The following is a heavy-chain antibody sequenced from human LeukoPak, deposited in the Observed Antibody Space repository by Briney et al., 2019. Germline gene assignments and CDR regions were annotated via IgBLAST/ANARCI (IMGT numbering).Heavy chain of an antibody. V-gene: IGHV4-34*01. CDR2: INHSGST. CDR1: GGSFSGYY. CDR3: ARGYSSSWRFYYFDY. D-gene: IGHD6-13*01. Sequence: SETLSLTCAVYGGSFSGYYWSWIRQPPGKGLEWIGEINHSGSTNYNPSLKGRVTISVDTSKNRFSLKLSSVTAADTAVYYCARGYSSSWRFYYFDYWGQGTLVTVSS. J-gene: IGHJ4*02.